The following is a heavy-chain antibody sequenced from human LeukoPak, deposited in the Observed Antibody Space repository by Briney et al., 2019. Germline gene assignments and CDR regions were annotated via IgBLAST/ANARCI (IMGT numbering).Heavy chain of an antibody. V-gene: IGHV3-48*03. CDR3: ARDLVGATAQYSDY. Sequence: GGSLRLSCAASGFTFSSYEMNWVRQAPGKGLEWVSYISSSGSTIYYADSVKGRFTISRDNAKNSLYLQMNSLRAGDTAVYYCARDLVGATAQYSDYWGQGTLVTVSS. CDR1: GFTFSSYE. J-gene: IGHJ4*02. D-gene: IGHD1-26*01. CDR2: ISSSGSTI.